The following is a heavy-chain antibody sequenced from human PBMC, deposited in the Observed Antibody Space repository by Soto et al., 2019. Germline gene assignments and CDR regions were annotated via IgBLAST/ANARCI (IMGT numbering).Heavy chain of an antibody. D-gene: IGHD2-15*01. CDR1: GYSFTTHW. CDR3: ARHGEGYCSGGSCLYYGMDV. CDR2: IYPGDSET. J-gene: IGHJ6*02. Sequence: GESLKISCKGSGYSFTTHWIVWVRQMPQKGLEWVGIIYPGDSETRYSPSFQGQVSISADQSTSTAYLQWNSLKASDSAIYYCARHGEGYCSGGSCLYYGMDVWGQGTTVTVSS. V-gene: IGHV5-51*01.